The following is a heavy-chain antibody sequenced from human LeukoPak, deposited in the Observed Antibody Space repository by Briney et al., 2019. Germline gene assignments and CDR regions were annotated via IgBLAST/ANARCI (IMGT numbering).Heavy chain of an antibody. CDR3: ARGTVDIVVVPAAQAYWFDP. CDR1: GGSFSGYY. Sequence: SEPLTLTCAVYGGSFSGYYWSWLRQPPGKGLEWIGEINHSGSTNYNPSLKSRVTISVDTSKNQFSLKLSSVTAADTAVYYCARGTVDIVVVPAAQAYWFDPWGQGTLVTVSS. V-gene: IGHV4-34*01. J-gene: IGHJ5*02. D-gene: IGHD2-2*01. CDR2: INHSGST.